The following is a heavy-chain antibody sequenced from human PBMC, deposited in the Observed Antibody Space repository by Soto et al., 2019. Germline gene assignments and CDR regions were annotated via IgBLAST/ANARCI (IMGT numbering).Heavy chain of an antibody. D-gene: IGHD1-26*01. CDR2: ISSSSSTI. J-gene: IGHJ5*02. Sequence: EVQLVESGGGLVQPGGSLRLSCAASGFTFSSYSMNWVRQAPGKGLEWVSYISSSSSTIYYADSVKGRFTISRDNAKNSLYLQTNSLRDEDTAVYDCAIEGGSLNGFDPWGQGTLVTVSS. CDR3: AIEGGSLNGFDP. V-gene: IGHV3-48*02. CDR1: GFTFSSYS.